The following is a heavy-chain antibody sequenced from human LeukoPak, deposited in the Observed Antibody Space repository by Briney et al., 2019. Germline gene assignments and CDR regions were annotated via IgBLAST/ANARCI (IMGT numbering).Heavy chain of an antibody. CDR1: GYTFTSYG. J-gene: IGHJ4*02. CDR3: ARDLYDSSGYYENYFDY. D-gene: IGHD3-22*01. CDR2: ISAYNGNT. V-gene: IGHV1-18*01. Sequence: ASVKVSCKASGYTFTSYGISWVRQAPGQGLEWMGWISAYNGNTNYAQKFQGRVTMTTDTSTSTAYMELRSLRSDDTAVYYCARDLYDSSGYYENYFDYWGQGTLVTVSS.